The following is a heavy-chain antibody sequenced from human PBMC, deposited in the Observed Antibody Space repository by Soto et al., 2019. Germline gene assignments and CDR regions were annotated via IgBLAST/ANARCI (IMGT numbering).Heavy chain of an antibody. CDR2: ISGSGGST. J-gene: IGHJ4*02. D-gene: IGHD1-7*01. CDR3: AKDITGTTSYCFYY. CDR1: GFTFSSYA. V-gene: IGHV3-23*01. Sequence: LRLSCAASGFTFSSYATSWVRQAPGKGLEWVSAISGSGGSTYYADSVKGRFTISRDNSKNTLYLQMNSLRAEDTAVYYCAKDITGTTSYCFYYWGQGTLVTVSS.